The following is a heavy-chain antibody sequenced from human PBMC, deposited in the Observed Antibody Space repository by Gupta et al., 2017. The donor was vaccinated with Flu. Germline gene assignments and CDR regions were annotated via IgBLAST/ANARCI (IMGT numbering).Heavy chain of an antibody. V-gene: IGHV3-7*01. CDR1: FSFSTSW. J-gene: IGHJ4*01. CDR2: IKEDGSAT. D-gene: IGHD5-12*01. Sequence: FSFSTSWMDWVRQAPGKGLEWVDNIKEDGSATNERDAVRGRFTIARDNAKNSVYMQMKRLRVEDTAVYFGARDGGYDRFADGGHGTLVTVSS. CDR3: ARDGGYDRFAD.